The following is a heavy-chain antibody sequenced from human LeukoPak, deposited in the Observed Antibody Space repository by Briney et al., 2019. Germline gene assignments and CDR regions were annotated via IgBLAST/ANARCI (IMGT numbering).Heavy chain of an antibody. CDR3: AREDTAMETFDY. CDR1: GFTLSGYW. CDR2: ISGSGGST. Sequence: GGSLRLSCVASGFTLSGYWMSWVRQAPGKGLEWVSAISGSGGSTYYADSVKGRFTISRDNSKNTLYLQMNSLRAEDTAVYYCAREDTAMETFDYWGQGTLVTVSS. V-gene: IGHV3-23*01. D-gene: IGHD5-18*01. J-gene: IGHJ4*02.